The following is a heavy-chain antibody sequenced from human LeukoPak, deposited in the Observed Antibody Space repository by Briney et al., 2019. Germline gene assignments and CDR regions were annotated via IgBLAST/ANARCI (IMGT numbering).Heavy chain of an antibody. J-gene: IGHJ6*02. D-gene: IGHD2-2*01. V-gene: IGHV3-21*01. CDR3: ARALPPYCSSTTCFDYSYYYGMDV. CDR1: GVTLSSDR. CDR2: ISSISSDI. Sequence: RGSLRLSCAASGVTLSSDRMNSGREAPGEGRGWGSSISSISSDIYYAESVKGRFTISRDNAKNSLYLQMNSLRDEDTAVYYCARALPPYCSSTTCFDYSYYYGMDVWGQGTTVTASS.